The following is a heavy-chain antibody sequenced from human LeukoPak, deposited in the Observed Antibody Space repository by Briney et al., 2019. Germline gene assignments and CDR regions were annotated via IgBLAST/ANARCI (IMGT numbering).Heavy chain of an antibody. J-gene: IGHJ4*02. V-gene: IGHV3-23*01. CDR1: GFTFYASA. Sequence: GGSLRLSCAASGFTFYASAMSWVRQAPGKGLEWVAVITGGGESTYYADPVKGRFTISRDKSKKTLFLQVNGLRAEDTAVYFCAKNIRDQLLCVFNYWGQGIVVTVSS. CDR2: ITGGGEST. D-gene: IGHD2-2*01. CDR3: AKNIRDQLLCVFNY.